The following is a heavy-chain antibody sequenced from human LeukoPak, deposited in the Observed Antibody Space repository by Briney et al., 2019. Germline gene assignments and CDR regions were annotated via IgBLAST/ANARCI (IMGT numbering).Heavy chain of an antibody. D-gene: IGHD1-26*01. CDR2: INSDGSST. CDR3: ARGGISGNYYTYWYFDL. J-gene: IGHJ2*01. V-gene: IGHV3-74*01. CDR1: GFTFSNYW. Sequence: VGSLRLSCAASGFTFSNYWMHWVRQAPGKGLVWVSHINSDGSSTYYADSVKGRFTISRDNAKNTLYLQMNSLRAEDTAVYYCARGGISGNYYTYWYFDLWGRGTLVTVSS.